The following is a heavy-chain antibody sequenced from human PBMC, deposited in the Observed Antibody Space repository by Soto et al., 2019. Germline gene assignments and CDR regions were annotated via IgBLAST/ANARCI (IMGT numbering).Heavy chain of an antibody. J-gene: IGHJ3*02. V-gene: IGHV3-23*01. D-gene: IGHD6-19*01. CDR3: AKAGSGLHFYAWDT. CDR1: GFTFSSYA. Sequence: GWSLRISCAASGFTFSSYAMNWVRQAPGKGLEWVSFISGSGDSTYYADSVKGRFTISRDNSKNTLYVQMNSLRAEDTAVYYCAKAGSGLHFYAWDTWGQGTMGTVSS. CDR2: ISGSGDST.